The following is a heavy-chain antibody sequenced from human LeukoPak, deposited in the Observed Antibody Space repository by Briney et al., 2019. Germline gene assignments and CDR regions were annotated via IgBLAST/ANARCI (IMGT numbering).Heavy chain of an antibody. Sequence: PGGSLRLSCAASGFTFSSYGMSWVREAPGKGVEWVSAIIGSGVNTSYADPVKALFTISRHNSKNTLYLQMNTLRAEDTAVYYCANPLPPPRSPDLHVWGQGTTVTVSS. CDR3: ANPLPPPRSPDLHV. CDR1: GFTFSSYG. J-gene: IGHJ6*02. CDR2: IIGSGVNT. V-gene: IGHV3-23*01.